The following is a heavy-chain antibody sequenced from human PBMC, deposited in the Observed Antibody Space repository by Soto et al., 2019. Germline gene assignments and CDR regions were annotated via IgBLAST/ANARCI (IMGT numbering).Heavy chain of an antibody. J-gene: IGHJ4*02. V-gene: IGHV3-30*18. CDR3: AKDRGSSYFDY. CDR2: ISYDGSNK. D-gene: IGHD6-6*01. CDR1: GFTFSSYG. Sequence: QVQLVESGAGVVQPGRSLRLSCAASGFTFSSYGMHWVRQAPGKGLEWVAVISYDGSNKYYADSVKGRFTISRDNSKNTLYLQMNSLRAEDTAVYYCAKDRGSSYFDYWGQGTLVTVSS.